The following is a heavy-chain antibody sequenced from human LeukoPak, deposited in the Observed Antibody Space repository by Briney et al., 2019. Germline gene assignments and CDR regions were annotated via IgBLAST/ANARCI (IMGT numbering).Heavy chain of an antibody. CDR1: GFTFSSYS. CDR2: ISSSSSYI. Sequence: GGSLRLSCAASGFTFSSYSMNWVRQAPGKGLEWVSSISSSSSYIYYADSVKGRFTISRDNAKNSLYLQMNSLRAEGTAVYYCARDPGYCSGGSCYYSDAFDIWGQGTMVTVSS. V-gene: IGHV3-21*01. CDR3: ARDPGYCSGGSCYYSDAFDI. D-gene: IGHD2-15*01. J-gene: IGHJ3*02.